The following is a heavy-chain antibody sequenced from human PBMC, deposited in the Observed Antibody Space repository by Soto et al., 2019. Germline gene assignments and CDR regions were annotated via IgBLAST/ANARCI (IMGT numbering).Heavy chain of an antibody. V-gene: IGHV4-31*03. CDR1: GGSISSCGYY. CDR2: IYYSGST. J-gene: IGHJ6*02. D-gene: IGHD6-6*01. Sequence: PSETLSLTCTVSGGSISSCGYYWSWIRQHPGKGLEWIGYIYYSGSTYYNPSLKSRVTISVDTSKNQFSLKLSSVTAADTAVYYCARDSDSIEARRSYYGMDVWGQGTTVTVSS. CDR3: ARDSDSIEARRSYYGMDV.